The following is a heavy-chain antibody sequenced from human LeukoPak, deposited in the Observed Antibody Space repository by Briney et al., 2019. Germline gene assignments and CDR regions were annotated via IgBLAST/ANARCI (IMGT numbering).Heavy chain of an antibody. CDR1: GFTFSDYY. CDR2: ISSSGSTI. V-gene: IGHV3-11*01. J-gene: IGHJ4*02. D-gene: IGHD3-22*01. Sequence: GGSLRLSCAASGFTFSDYYMSWIRQAPGKGLEWVSYISSSGSTIYYADSVKGRFTISRDNAKNSLYLQMNSLRAEDTAVDYCARVHYPYSSGYYYSYIDYWGQGTLVTVSS. CDR3: ARVHYPYSSGYYYSYIDY.